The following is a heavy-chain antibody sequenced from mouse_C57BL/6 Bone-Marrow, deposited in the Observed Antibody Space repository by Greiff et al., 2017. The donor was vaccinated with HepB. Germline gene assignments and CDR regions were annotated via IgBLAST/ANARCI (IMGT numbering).Heavy chain of an antibody. V-gene: IGHV2-2*01. Sequence: VQLKQSGPGLVQPSQSLSITCTVSGFSLTSYGVHWVRQSPGKGLEWLGVIWSGGSTDYNAAFISRLSISKDNSKSQVFFKMNSLQADDTAIYYCARYSNYFAWFAYWGQGTLVTVSA. CDR1: GFSLTSYG. D-gene: IGHD2-5*01. J-gene: IGHJ3*01. CDR2: IWSGGST. CDR3: ARYSNYFAWFAY.